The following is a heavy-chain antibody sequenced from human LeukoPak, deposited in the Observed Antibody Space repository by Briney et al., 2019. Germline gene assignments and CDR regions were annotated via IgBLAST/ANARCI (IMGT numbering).Heavy chain of an antibody. J-gene: IGHJ4*02. Sequence: SETLSLTCTVSGGSISGYYWSWIRQPPGKGLEWIGYIRYSGTTNYSPSLKSRATISVDTSKNQFSLNLISVTAADTAIYYCVRVSSGGYFHTYYFDYWGQGTLVTVSS. CDR3: VRVSSGGYFHTYYFDY. CDR1: GGSISGYY. D-gene: IGHD3-22*01. CDR2: IRYSGTT. V-gene: IGHV4-59*01.